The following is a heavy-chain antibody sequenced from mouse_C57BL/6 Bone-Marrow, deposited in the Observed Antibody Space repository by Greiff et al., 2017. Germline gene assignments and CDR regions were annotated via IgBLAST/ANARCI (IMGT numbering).Heavy chain of an antibody. D-gene: IGHD1-1*01. CDR3: ARDYGSYYYAMDY. J-gene: IGHJ4*01. CDR1: GISITTGNYR. Sequence: DVHLVEPGPGLVKPSQTVFLTCTVTGISITTGNYRWSWIRQFPGHKLEWMGYIYYSGTITYNPSLTSRTTITRDTPKSQFFLEMNSLTAEDTAIYYCARDYGSYYYAMDYWGQGTSVTVSS. V-gene: IGHV3-5*01. CDR2: IYYSGTI.